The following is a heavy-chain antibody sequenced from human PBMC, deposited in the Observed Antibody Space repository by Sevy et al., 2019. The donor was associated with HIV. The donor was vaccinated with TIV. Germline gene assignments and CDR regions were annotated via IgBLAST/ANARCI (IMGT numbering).Heavy chain of an antibody. CDR3: ARDFCGGDCYSSLRDYYYGMDV. Sequence: ASVKVSCKASGDTFSSYAISWVRQAPGQRLEWMGGIIPIFGTANYAQKFQGRVTITADESTSTAYMELSSLRSEDTAVYYCARDFCGGDCYSSLRDYYYGMDVWGQGTTVTVSS. CDR1: GDTFSSYA. CDR2: IIPIFGTA. V-gene: IGHV1-69*13. J-gene: IGHJ6*02. D-gene: IGHD2-21*02.